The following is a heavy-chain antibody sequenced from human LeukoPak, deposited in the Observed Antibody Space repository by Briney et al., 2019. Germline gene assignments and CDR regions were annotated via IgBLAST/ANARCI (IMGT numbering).Heavy chain of an antibody. CDR1: GGSISSYY. CDR2: IYYSGST. D-gene: IGHD2-15*01. J-gene: IGHJ3*02. Sequence: SETLSLTCTVSGGSISSYYWSWIRQPPGKGLEWIGYIYYSGSTNYNPSLKSRVTISVDTSKNQFSLKLSSVTAADTAVYYCARQCSVLDAFDIWGQGTMVTVSS. CDR3: ARQCSVLDAFDI. V-gene: IGHV4-59*08.